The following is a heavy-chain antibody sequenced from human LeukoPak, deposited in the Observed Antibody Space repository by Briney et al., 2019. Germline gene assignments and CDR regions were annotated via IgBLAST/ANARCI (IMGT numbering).Heavy chain of an antibody. CDR2: ISSSGSTI. CDR1: GFTFSSYG. J-gene: IGHJ3*02. Sequence: GGSLRLSCAACGFTFSSYGMNWFRQAPGKGLGWVSYISSSGSTIYYADSVKGRFTISRDNAKNSLYLQMNSLRAEDTAVYYCARDGDSSGYGALDIWGQGTMVTVSS. CDR3: ARDGDSSGYGALDI. V-gene: IGHV3-48*04. D-gene: IGHD3-22*01.